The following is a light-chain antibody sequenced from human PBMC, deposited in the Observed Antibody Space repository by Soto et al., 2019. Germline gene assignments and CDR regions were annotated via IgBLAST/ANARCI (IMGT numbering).Light chain of an antibody. CDR3: QQSYSTPLT. Sequence: DIQMTQSPSSLSASVGDRVTITCRASQSISSYLDWYQHKPGKAPKLLIYAASSLQSGVPSRFSGSGSGTDFPLTISSLQPEDFATYYCQQSYSTPLTFGGGTKVDIK. CDR2: AAS. V-gene: IGKV1-39*01. CDR1: QSISSY. J-gene: IGKJ4*01.